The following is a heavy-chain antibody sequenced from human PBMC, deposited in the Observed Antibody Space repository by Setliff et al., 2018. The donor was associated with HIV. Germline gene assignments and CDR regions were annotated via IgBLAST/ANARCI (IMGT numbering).Heavy chain of an antibody. CDR2: TYYRSKWSN. V-gene: IGHV6-1*01. D-gene: IGHD3-16*01. Sequence: SQTLSLTCVISGDSVSSNTAAWNWIRQSPSRGLEWLGRTYYRSKWSNDYAVSVKSRITINPDTSKNQFSLQLNSATPEDTAVYFCARGGDLDYNYYMDVWDKGTTVTVSS. J-gene: IGHJ6*03. CDR1: GDSVSSNTAA. CDR3: ARGGDLDYNYYMDV.